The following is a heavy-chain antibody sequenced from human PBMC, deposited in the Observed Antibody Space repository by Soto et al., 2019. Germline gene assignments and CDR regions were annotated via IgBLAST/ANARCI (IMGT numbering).Heavy chain of an antibody. J-gene: IGHJ6*03. D-gene: IGHD3-9*01. CDR3: ARMPDFDWLLTYYYYMHV. CDR1: GGSISSYY. Sequence: SETLSLTCTVSGGSISSYYWSWIRQPPGKGLEWIGYIYYSGSTNYNPSLKSRVTISVDTSKNQFSLKLSSVTAADTAVYYCARMPDFDWLLTYYYYMHVSGKGTTVT. V-gene: IGHV4-59*08. CDR2: IYYSGST.